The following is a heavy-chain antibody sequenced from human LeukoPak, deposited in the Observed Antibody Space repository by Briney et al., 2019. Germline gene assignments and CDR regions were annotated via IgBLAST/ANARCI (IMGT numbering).Heavy chain of an antibody. CDR2: INPNSGGT. CDR3: ARDPKLRYLGGFDY. Sequence: APVKVSCKASGYTFTGYYMHWVRQAPGQGLEWMGWINPNSGGTNYAQKFQGRVTMTRDTSISTAYMELSRLRSDDTAVYYCARDPKLRYLGGFDYWGQGTLVTVSS. D-gene: IGHD3-9*01. CDR1: GYTFTGYY. J-gene: IGHJ4*02. V-gene: IGHV1-2*02.